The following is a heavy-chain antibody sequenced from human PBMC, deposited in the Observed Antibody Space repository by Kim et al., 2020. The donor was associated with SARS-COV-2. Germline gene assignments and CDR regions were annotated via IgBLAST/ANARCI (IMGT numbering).Heavy chain of an antibody. Sequence: GGSLRLSCAASGFTVSSNYMSWVRQAPGKGLEWVSVIYSGGSTYYADSVKGRFTISRDNSKNTLYLQMNSLRAEDTAVYYCARVDIVATLSYYYGMDVWGQGTTVTVSS. CDR1: GFTVSSNY. D-gene: IGHD5-12*01. V-gene: IGHV3-53*01. CDR2: IYSGGST. CDR3: ARVDIVATLSYYYGMDV. J-gene: IGHJ6*02.